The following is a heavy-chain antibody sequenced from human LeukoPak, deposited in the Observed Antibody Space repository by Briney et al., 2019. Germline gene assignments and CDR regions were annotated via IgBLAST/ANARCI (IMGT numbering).Heavy chain of an antibody. V-gene: IGHV3-53*05. CDR2: IYSGGST. CDR3: ARNWFDP. Sequence: GGSLRLSCAASGFTVSSDYMSWVRQAPGKGLEWVSVIYSGGSTYYADSVKGRFTISRDKSKNTVYLQMNSLRFEDTATYYCARNWFDPWGQGTLVTVSS. CDR1: GFTVSSDY. J-gene: IGHJ5*02.